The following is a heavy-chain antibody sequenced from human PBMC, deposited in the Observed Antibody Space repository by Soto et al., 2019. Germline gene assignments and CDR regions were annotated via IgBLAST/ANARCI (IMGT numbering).Heavy chain of an antibody. J-gene: IGHJ5*02. CDR1: GGTFSSYA. V-gene: IGHV1-69*01. D-gene: IGHD5-18*01. Sequence: QVQLVQSGAEVKKPGSSVKVSCKASGGTFSSYAISWVRQAPGQGLEWMGGIIPIFGTANYAQKFQGRVTITADESTSKDYMELSSLRSEDTAVYYCARDPDTAMRGPNWFDPWGQGTLDTVSA. CDR3: ARDPDTAMRGPNWFDP. CDR2: IIPIFGTA.